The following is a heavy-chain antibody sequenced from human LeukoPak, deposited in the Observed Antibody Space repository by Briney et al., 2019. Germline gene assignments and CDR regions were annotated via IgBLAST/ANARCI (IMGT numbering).Heavy chain of an antibody. CDR3: ASGRGPGDYEPYFDY. J-gene: IGHJ4*02. CDR1: GFTVSSNY. CDR2: TSGSGGST. D-gene: IGHD4-17*01. Sequence: GGSLRLSCAASGFTVSSNYMSWVRQAPGKGLEWVSGTSGSGGSTYYAESVKGRFTISRDNSKNTLYLQMNSLRAEDTAVYYCASGRGPGDYEPYFDYWGQGTLVTVSS. V-gene: IGHV3-53*01.